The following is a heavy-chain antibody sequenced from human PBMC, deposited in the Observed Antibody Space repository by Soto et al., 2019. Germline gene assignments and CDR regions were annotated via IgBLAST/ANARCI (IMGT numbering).Heavy chain of an antibody. CDR2: MYYSGST. J-gene: IGHJ4*02. CDR3: AGGTFGVVKD. Sequence: QVQLQESGPGLVKPSETLSLTCTVSGGSISSYYWSWIRQSPGKGLEWIGYMYYSGSTNYNPSLKSRATISIDTSRNQFSLKLSSVTAADKAVYYCAGGTFGVVKDWGQGTLVTVSS. CDR1: GGSISSYY. V-gene: IGHV4-59*01. D-gene: IGHD3-3*01.